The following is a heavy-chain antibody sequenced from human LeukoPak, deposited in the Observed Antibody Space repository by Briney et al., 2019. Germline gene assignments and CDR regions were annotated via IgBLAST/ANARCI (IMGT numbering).Heavy chain of an antibody. CDR3: ANRYCSGGSCYGAFDI. J-gene: IGHJ3*02. Sequence: PGGSLRLSCAASGFTFSSYGMHWVRQAPGKGLEWVAVISYDGSNKYYADSVKGRSTISRDNSKNTLYLQMNSLRAEDTAVYYCANRYCSGGSCYGAFDIWGQGTMVTVSS. D-gene: IGHD2-15*01. CDR1: GFTFSSYG. V-gene: IGHV3-30*18. CDR2: ISYDGSNK.